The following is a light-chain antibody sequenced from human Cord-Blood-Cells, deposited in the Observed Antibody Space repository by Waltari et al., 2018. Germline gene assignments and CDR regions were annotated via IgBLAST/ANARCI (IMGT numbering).Light chain of an antibody. CDR3: QQSYSTPYT. CDR2: AAS. Sequence: DIQMTQSPSSLSASVGARVTITCRASQSISSYLNWYQKKPGKDPKLLIYAASSLQSGVPSRFSGSGSGTDFTLTISSLQPEDFATYYCQQSYSTPYTFGQGTKLEIK. V-gene: IGKV1-39*01. CDR1: QSISSY. J-gene: IGKJ2*01.